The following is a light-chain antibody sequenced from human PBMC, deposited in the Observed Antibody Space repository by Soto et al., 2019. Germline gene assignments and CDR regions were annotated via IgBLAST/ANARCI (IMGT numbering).Light chain of an antibody. CDR3: QNYNRAPIT. Sequence: DIQLTQSPSFLSASVGDRVTITCRASQGISIYLAWYQQKPGKVPKLLIYGASKLQSGVPSRFSGGGSGTNFTLTISSLQPEDVGAYYCQNYNRAPITFGQGTRLDIK. CDR2: GAS. CDR1: QGISIY. J-gene: IGKJ5*01. V-gene: IGKV1-27*01.